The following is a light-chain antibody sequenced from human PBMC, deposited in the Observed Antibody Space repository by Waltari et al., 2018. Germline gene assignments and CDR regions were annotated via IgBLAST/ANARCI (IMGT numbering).Light chain of an antibody. V-gene: IGLV1-40*01. CDR3: QSYDTSLSVV. CDR1: GSTIGAGSE. Sequence: QSVLTPPPSVSAAPGLRVTLSCTGSGSTIGAGSEVLWYQQLPRAAPKLLIYGSTSRPLGVPARFFGSTSGTAASLAITGLQAEDEADYYCQSYDTSLSVVFGGGTKLTVL. CDR2: GST. J-gene: IGLJ3*02.